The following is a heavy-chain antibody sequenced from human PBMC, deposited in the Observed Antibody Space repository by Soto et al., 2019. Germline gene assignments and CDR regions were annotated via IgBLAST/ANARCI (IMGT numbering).Heavy chain of an antibody. CDR1: GGSISSSSYY. V-gene: IGHV4-39*07. J-gene: IGHJ4*02. CDR3: ATSGGMGWLQFAYFDY. Sequence: SETLSLTCTVSGGSISSSSYYWGWIRQPPGKGLEWIGSIYYSGSTYYNPSLKSRVTISVDTSKNQFSLKLSSVTAADTAVYYCATSGGMGWLQFAYFDYWGQGTLVTVSS. D-gene: IGHD5-12*01. CDR2: IYYSGST.